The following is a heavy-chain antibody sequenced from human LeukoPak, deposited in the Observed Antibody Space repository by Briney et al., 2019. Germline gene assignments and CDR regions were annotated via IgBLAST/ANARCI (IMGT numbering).Heavy chain of an antibody. CDR2: IYPDDSDT. V-gene: IGHV5-51*01. J-gene: IGHJ4*02. CDR1: GYSFSSYW. Sequence: GESLKISCKGSGYSFSSYWIGWVRQKPGKSLEWMGLIYPDDSDTRYSPSFQGQVTISADKSISTAYLQWSSLKASDTAMYYCARRRDYDTSYSLDYWGQGTLVTVSS. CDR3: ARRRDYDTSYSLDY. D-gene: IGHD3-22*01.